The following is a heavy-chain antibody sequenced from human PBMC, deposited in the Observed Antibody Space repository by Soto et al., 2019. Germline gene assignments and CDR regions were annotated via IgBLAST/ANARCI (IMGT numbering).Heavy chain of an antibody. CDR1: GYTLTNYA. CDR2: IDPGSGNP. J-gene: IGHJ4*02. CDR3: TRDLNGGDPFDY. V-gene: IGHV1-3*01. D-gene: IGHD2-21*02. Sequence: QVQLVQSGAEVKKPGASVRISCKASGYTLTNYAIHWVRQAAGESLDWLAWIDPGSGNPTYSQKFRDRITLTRDFSASTLYMDLSSLTSGDTAVYCCTRDLNGGDPFDYWGQGTLVTVS.